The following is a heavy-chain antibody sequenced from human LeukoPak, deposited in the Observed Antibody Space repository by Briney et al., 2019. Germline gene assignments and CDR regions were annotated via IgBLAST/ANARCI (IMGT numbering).Heavy chain of an antibody. CDR2: INPNSGGT. CDR3: ARDYGGWFHFGD. CDR1: GYTFADYH. J-gene: IGHJ4*02. D-gene: IGHD6-19*01. Sequence: ASVKVSFMASGYTFADYHIHWVRQAPGQGLEWMGRINPNSGGTKYAQTFQGRVTMTRDTPIRTAYMELSRLKSDDTAVYYCARDYGGWFHFGDCGQGTLVTVSS. V-gene: IGHV1-2*02.